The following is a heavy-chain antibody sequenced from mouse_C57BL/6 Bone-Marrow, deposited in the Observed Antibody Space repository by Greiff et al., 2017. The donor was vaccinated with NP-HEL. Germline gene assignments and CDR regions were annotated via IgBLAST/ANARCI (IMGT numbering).Heavy chain of an antibody. J-gene: IGHJ4*01. CDR3: ARRGVRGPMDY. CDR2: ISNLAYSI. V-gene: IGHV5-15*01. Sequence: EVQLQQSGGGLVQPGGSLKLSCAASGFTFSDYGMAWVRQAPRQGPEWVAFISNLAYSIYYADTVTGRFTLSRENAKNTLYLEMSSLRSEDTAMYYCARRGVRGPMDYWGQGTSVTVSS. CDR1: GFTFSDYG. D-gene: IGHD2-2*01.